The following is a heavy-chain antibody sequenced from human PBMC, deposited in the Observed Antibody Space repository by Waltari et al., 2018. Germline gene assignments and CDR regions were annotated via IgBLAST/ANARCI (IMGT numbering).Heavy chain of an antibody. D-gene: IGHD3-10*01. V-gene: IGHV4-30-4*08. Sequence: QVQLQESGPGLVKPSQTLSLTCTVSGASVNNGDYYWSWIRQPPGKGLEWIGYIYYSGSTYYSTSLKSRVTISLDTSKNLFSLSLSSVTAADTAVYYCARINYASGSSNDYWGQGTLVTVSS. CDR2: IYYSGST. J-gene: IGHJ4*02. CDR1: GASVNNGDYY. CDR3: ARINYASGSSNDY.